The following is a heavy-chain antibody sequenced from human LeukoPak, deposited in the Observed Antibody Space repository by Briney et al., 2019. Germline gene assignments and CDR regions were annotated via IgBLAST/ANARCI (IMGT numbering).Heavy chain of an antibody. CDR2: ISWNSGSI. CDR3: AKDSGSYGPQYYFDY. V-gene: IGHV3-9*01. D-gene: IGHD1-26*01. J-gene: IGHJ4*02. CDR1: GFTFDDYA. Sequence: GGSLRLSCAASGFTFDDYAMHWVRQTPGKGLEWVTGISWNSGSIGYADSVKGRFTISRDNAKNSLYPQMNSLRAEDTALYYCAKDSGSYGPQYYFDYWGQGTLVTVSS.